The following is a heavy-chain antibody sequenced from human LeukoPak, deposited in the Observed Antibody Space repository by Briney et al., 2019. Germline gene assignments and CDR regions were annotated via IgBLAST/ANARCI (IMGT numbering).Heavy chain of an antibody. J-gene: IGHJ3*02. CDR3: ARVMYYDILTGYRGSFDI. CDR2: ISYNEINK. Sequence: GGSLRLSCAASGFTFSRDTIHWVRQAPGKGLEWVAVISYNEINKYYADSVKGRFTISRDNSKNTLYLQMNSLRAEDTAVDYCARVMYYDILTGYRGSFDIWGQGTMVTVSS. D-gene: IGHD3-9*01. V-gene: IGHV3-30-3*01. CDR1: GFTFSRDT.